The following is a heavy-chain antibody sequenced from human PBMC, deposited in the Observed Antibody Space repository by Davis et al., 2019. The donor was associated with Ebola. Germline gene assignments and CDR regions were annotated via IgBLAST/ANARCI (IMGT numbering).Heavy chain of an antibody. CDR2: IRYDGSNK. V-gene: IGHV3-30*02. J-gene: IGHJ6*02. CDR1: GFTFSSYG. D-gene: IGHD3-22*01. Sequence: PGGSLRLSCAASGFTFSSYGMHWVRQAPGKGLEWVAFIRYDGSNKYYADSVKGRFTISRDNSKNTLYLQMNSLRAEDTAVYYCARGPRITMIVVAYYGMDVWGQGTTVTVSS. CDR3: ARGPRITMIVVAYYGMDV.